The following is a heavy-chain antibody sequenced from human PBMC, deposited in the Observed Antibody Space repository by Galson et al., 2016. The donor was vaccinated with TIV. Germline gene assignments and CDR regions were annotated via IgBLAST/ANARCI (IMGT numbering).Heavy chain of an antibody. CDR3: FIGHYSDS. D-gene: IGHD3-16*02. V-gene: IGHV3-21*05. Sequence: SLRLSCAASGFTFNTYSMIWVRQAPGKGLEWISYISSETYYVDSVKGRFTISRDNAKNSLHLQMNSLRAEDTAVYYCFIGHYSDSWGQGTLVTVSS. J-gene: IGHJ4*02. CDR1: GFTFNTYS. CDR2: ISSET.